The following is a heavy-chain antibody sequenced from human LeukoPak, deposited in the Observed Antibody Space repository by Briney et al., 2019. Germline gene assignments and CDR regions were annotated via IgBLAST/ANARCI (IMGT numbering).Heavy chain of an antibody. Sequence: PSETLSLTCTVSGGSISSYYWSWIRQPPGKGLEWIGYNYYSGSTNYNPSLKSRVTISVDTSKNQFSLKLSSVTAADTAVYYCARFYGDYPFYYYYYYGMDVWGQGTTVTVSS. CDR2: NYYSGST. J-gene: IGHJ6*02. D-gene: IGHD4-17*01. CDR1: GGSISSYY. V-gene: IGHV4-59*01. CDR3: ARFYGDYPFYYYYYYGMDV.